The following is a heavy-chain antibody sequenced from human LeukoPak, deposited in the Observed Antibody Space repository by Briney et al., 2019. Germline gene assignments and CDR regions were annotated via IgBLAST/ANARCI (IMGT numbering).Heavy chain of an antibody. D-gene: IGHD5-18*01. CDR3: AFGYSYGHETFDY. CDR1: GFTFSSYW. V-gene: IGHV3-7*01. Sequence: GGSLRLSCAASGFTFSSYWMSWVRQAPGKGLEWVANIKQDGSEKYYVDSVKGRFTISRDNAKNSLYLQMNSLRAEGTAVYYCAFGYSYGHETFDYWGQGTLVTVSS. CDR2: IKQDGSEK. J-gene: IGHJ4*02.